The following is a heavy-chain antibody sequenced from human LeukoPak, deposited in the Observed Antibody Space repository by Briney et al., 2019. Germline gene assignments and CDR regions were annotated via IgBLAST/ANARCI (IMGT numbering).Heavy chain of an antibody. CDR3: ARSGGWELLPFLNWFDP. CDR2: INPNSGGT. D-gene: IGHD1-26*01. Sequence: GASVKVSCKASGYTFTGYYMHWVRQAPGQGLEWMGWINPNSGGTNYAQKFQGRVTMTTDTSITTAYMELSRLTSDDTAVYYCARSGGWELLPFLNWFDPWGLGTLVTVSS. CDR1: GYTFTGYY. J-gene: IGHJ5*02. V-gene: IGHV1-2*02.